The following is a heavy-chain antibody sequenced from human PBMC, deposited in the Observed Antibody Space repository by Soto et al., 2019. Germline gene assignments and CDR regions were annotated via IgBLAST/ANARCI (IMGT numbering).Heavy chain of an antibody. CDR3: VRSLPGTTSFDY. V-gene: IGHV3-72*01. CDR1: GFTFSDYY. D-gene: IGHD1-7*01. Sequence: EVQLVESGGNLVQPGGSLRLSCAGSGFTFSDYYIDWVRQAPGKGLEWVGRSRDKGNSYSTDYGASVRGRLTVSRDGSKNSLYLQMNSLETGDTALYYCVRSLPGTTSFDYWGRGTLVTVSS. CDR2: SRDKGNSYST. J-gene: IGHJ4*02.